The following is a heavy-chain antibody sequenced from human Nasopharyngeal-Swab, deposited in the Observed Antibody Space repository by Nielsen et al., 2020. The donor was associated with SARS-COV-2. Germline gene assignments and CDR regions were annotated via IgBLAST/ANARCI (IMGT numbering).Heavy chain of an antibody. CDR2: IYYSGST. CDR1: GGSISSYY. Sequence: SETLSLTCTVSGGSISSYYWSWIRQPPGKGLEWIGYIYYSGSTNYNPSLKSRVTISVDTSKNQFSLKLSSVTAADTAVYYCARTLSSGWYFGWFDPWGQGTLVTVSS. CDR3: ARTLSSGWYFGWFDP. J-gene: IGHJ5*02. V-gene: IGHV4-59*01. D-gene: IGHD6-19*01.